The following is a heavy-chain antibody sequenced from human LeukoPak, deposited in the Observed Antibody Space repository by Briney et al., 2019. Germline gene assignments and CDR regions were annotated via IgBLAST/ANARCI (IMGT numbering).Heavy chain of an antibody. Sequence: PSETLSLTCTVSGGSISSGGYYWSWIRQHPGKGLEWIGYIYYSGSTYYNPSLKSRVTISVDTSKNQFSLKLSSVTAADTAVYYCARGSYDSSGYRLDHWGQGTLVTVSS. CDR3: ARGSYDSSGYRLDH. CDR1: GGSISSGGYY. D-gene: IGHD3-22*01. CDR2: IYYSGST. J-gene: IGHJ4*02. V-gene: IGHV4-31*03.